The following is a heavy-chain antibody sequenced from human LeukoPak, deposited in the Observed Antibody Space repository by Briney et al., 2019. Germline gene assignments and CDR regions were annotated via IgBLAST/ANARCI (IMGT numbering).Heavy chain of an antibody. CDR2: IIPTLGIA. CDR1: GGTFSSYA. Sequence: SVKVSCKASGGTFSSYAISWVRQAPGQGLEWMGRIIPTLGIANYAQKFQGRVTITADKSTSTAYMELSSLRSEDTAVYYCARFQDGYNFGDFDYWGQGTLVTVSS. CDR3: ARFQDGYNFGDFDY. D-gene: IGHD5-24*01. V-gene: IGHV1-69*04. J-gene: IGHJ4*02.